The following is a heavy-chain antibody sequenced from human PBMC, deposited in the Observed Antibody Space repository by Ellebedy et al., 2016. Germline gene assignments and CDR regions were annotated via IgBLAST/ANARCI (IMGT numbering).Heavy chain of an antibody. J-gene: IGHJ4*02. V-gene: IGHV1-2*02. CDR1: GYTFTSYG. D-gene: IGHD1-26*01. CDR3: AESGSYN. Sequence: ASVKVSCXASGYTFTSYGISWVRQAPGQGLEWMGWINPNSGGTNYAQKFQGRVTMTRDTSISTAYMELSRLRSDDTAVYYCAESGSYNWGQGTLVTVSS. CDR2: INPNSGGT.